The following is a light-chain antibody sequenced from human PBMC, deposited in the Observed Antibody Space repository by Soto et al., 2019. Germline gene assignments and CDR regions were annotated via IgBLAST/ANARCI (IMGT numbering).Light chain of an antibody. Sequence: EIVMTQSPGTLSVSPGGRATLSCRASQSVGNNLAWYQQKPGQAPRLLIYAASFRATGISARFTGSGSGTEFTLTVDSLQSEDFAVYFCQQYSHWPLTFGGGTKVDIK. J-gene: IGKJ4*01. CDR1: QSVGNN. CDR3: QQYSHWPLT. CDR2: AAS. V-gene: IGKV3-15*01.